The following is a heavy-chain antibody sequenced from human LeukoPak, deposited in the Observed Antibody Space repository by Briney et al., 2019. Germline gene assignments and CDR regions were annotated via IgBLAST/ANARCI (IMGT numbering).Heavy chain of an antibody. CDR3: AKVEYPDGYNYLDTRYYFDY. J-gene: IGHJ4*02. Sequence: GGSLRLSCAASGFTFSSYAMSWVRQAPGKGLEWVSAISGSGGSTYYADSVKGRFTISRDNSKNTLYLQMNSLRAEDTAVYYCAKVEYPDGYNYLDTRYYFDYWGQGTLVTVSS. D-gene: IGHD5-24*01. V-gene: IGHV3-23*01. CDR2: ISGSGGST. CDR1: GFTFSSYA.